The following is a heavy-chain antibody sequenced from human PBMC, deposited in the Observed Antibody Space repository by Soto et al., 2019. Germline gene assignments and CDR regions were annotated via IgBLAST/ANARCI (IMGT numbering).Heavy chain of an antibody. Sequence: LVESGGALEQPGGSLRLSCAASGFTYTNYPMSWVRQAPGKGLEWVASIGATTGSTYYADSVKGRFAISRDNSENMLYVHLNSLRAEDTAVYFCAREYYDFVRAYTGVYFDHWGQGTLVTVSS. CDR1: GFTYTNYP. D-gene: IGHD3-3*01. J-gene: IGHJ4*02. V-gene: IGHV3-23*04. CDR3: AREYYDFVRAYTGVYFDH. CDR2: IGATTGST.